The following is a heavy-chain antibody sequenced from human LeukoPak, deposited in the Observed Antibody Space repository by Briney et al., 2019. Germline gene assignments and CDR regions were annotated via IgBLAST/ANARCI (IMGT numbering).Heavy chain of an antibody. J-gene: IGHJ5*02. V-gene: IGHV3-11*01. Sequence: GGSLRLSCTTSGFTFSDFYMTWIRQAPGKGLEWLAYIRGAGATIYYADSVKGRFTISRDNVKNSVYLEVDSLRAEDTAVYYCARGSSYVTGWYSWFDPWGQGTLVTVSS. CDR1: GFTFSDFY. D-gene: IGHD6-19*01. CDR3: ARGSSYVTGWYSWFDP. CDR2: IRGAGATI.